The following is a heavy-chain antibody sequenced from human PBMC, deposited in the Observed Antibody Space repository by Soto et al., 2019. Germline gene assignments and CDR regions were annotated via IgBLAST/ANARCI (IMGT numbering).Heavy chain of an antibody. Sequence: EVQLVQSGAEVKKPGESLKISCKGSGYSFTSYRIGWVRQMPGKGLEWMGIIYPGDSDTRYSPSFQGQVTISADKSISTASLQWSSLKASDTAMYYSARRSRGIGGYYYGMDVWGQGTTVTVSS. D-gene: IGHD3-16*01. J-gene: IGHJ6*02. CDR3: ARRSRGIGGYYYGMDV. V-gene: IGHV5-51*03. CDR1: GYSFTSYR. CDR2: IYPGDSDT.